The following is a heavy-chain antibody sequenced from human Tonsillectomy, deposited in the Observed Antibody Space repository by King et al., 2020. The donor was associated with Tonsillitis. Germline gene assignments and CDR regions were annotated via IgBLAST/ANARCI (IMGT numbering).Heavy chain of an antibody. CDR3: ARGTGSAPFDY. Sequence: VQLQQWGAGLLKPSETLSLTCAVSGGSFSGYYWSWIRQPPGKGLEWIGEINHSGSTNYNPSLKSRVTISVDTSKNQFSLKLSSVTAADTAVYYCARGTGSAPFDYWGQGTLVTVSS. CDR1: GGSFSGYY. D-gene: IGHD3-10*01. V-gene: IGHV4-34*01. J-gene: IGHJ4*02. CDR2: INHSGST.